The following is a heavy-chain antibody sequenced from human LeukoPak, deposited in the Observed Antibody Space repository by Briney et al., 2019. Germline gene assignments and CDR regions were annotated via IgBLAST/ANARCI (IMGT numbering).Heavy chain of an antibody. CDR1: GFTFSDYY. J-gene: IGHJ4*02. CDR3: ARALHYGDFDY. D-gene: IGHD4-17*01. CDR2: IKQDVSEK. V-gene: IGHV3-7*01. Sequence: GGSLRLSCVASGFTFSDYYMSWVRQAPGKGLEWVANIKQDVSEKYYVDSVKGRFTISRDNAKNSLYLQMNSLRAEDTAVYYCARALHYGDFDYWGQGTLVTVSS.